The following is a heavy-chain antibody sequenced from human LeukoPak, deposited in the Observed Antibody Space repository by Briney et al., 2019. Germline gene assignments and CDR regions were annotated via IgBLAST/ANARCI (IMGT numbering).Heavy chain of an antibody. CDR2: IRNYNGNT. D-gene: IGHD3-9*01. J-gene: IGHJ4*02. CDR1: GYTFISYG. V-gene: IGHV1-18*01. CDR3: ARDRDHFEAILSADEY. Sequence: ASVKVSCKASGYTFISYGITWVRQAPGQGLEWMGWIRNYNGNTNYGQKFQGRVTMTTDTSTSTAYMELRSLRSDDTAVYYCARDRDHFEAILSADEYWGQGTLVTVSS.